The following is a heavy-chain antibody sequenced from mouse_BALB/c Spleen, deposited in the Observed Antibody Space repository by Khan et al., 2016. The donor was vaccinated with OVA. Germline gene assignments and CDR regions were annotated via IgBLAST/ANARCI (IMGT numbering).Heavy chain of an antibody. J-gene: IGHJ4*01. CDR1: GYSITSDYA. V-gene: IGHV3-2*02. CDR2: ISSTGST. Sequence: EVQLQESGPGLVKPSQSLSLTCTVTGYSITSDYAWNWIRQFPGNKLEWMGYISSTGSTSYNPSLKSRISITRDISKNQFFLHLNSVTTEDTATYYCARSLYYSDSYAMDYWGQGTSVTVSS. CDR3: ARSLYYSDSYAMDY. D-gene: IGHD2-13*01.